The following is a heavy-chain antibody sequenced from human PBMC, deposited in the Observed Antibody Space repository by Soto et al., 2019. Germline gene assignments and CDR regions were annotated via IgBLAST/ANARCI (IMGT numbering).Heavy chain of an antibody. CDR2: MNPNSGNT. Sequence: ASVKVSCKASGYTFTSYAMHWVRQAPGQRLEWMGWMNPNSGNTSYAQKFQGRVTMTRNTSISTAYMELSSLRSEDTAVYYCARGRGVLWGKGTTVTVSS. D-gene: IGHD1-1*01. V-gene: IGHV1-8*02. CDR1: GYTFTSYA. J-gene: IGHJ6*04. CDR3: ARGRGVL.